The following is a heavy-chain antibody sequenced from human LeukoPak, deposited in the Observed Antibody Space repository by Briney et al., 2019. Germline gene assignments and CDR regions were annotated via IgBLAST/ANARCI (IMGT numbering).Heavy chain of an antibody. J-gene: IGHJ4*02. Sequence: PGGSLRLSCAASGFTFSSYGMHWVRQAPGKGLEWVAVISYDGSNKYYADSVKGRFTISRDNSKNTLYLQMNSLRAEDTAVYYCARAAYSSGWYCFDYWGQGTLVTVSS. CDR3: ARAAYSSGWYCFDY. D-gene: IGHD6-19*01. CDR2: ISYDGSNK. CDR1: GFTFSSYG. V-gene: IGHV3-30*03.